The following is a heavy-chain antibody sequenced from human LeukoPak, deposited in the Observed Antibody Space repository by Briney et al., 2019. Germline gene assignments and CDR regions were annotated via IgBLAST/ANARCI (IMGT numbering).Heavy chain of an antibody. Sequence: GGSLRLSCAASGFTFSSYGMSWVRQAPGKGLEWVSAISGSGGSTYYADSVKGRFTISRDNSKNTLYLQMNSLRAEDTAVYYCAKDDGYSYGFGSFDYWGQGTLVTVSS. CDR1: GFTFSSYG. J-gene: IGHJ4*02. CDR3: AKDDGYSYGFGSFDY. D-gene: IGHD5-18*01. CDR2: ISGSGGST. V-gene: IGHV3-23*01.